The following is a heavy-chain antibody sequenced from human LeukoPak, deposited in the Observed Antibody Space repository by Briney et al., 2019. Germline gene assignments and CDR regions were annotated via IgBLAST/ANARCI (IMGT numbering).Heavy chain of an antibody. J-gene: IGHJ4*02. CDR1: GFTFSDYY. CDR2: IYSGGRT. D-gene: IGHD6-19*01. CDR3: ASGGQWLAPHLD. V-gene: IGHV3-66*01. Sequence: GGSLRLSCAASGFTFSDYYMSWISQAPGKGLEWVSVIYSGGRTYYADSVKGRVTISRDNSKNTLYPQMNSLRAEDTAVYYCASGGQWLAPHLDWGQGTLVTVSS.